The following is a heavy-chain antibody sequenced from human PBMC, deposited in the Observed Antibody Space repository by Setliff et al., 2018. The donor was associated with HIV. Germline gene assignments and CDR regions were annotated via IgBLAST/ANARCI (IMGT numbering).Heavy chain of an antibody. CDR2: IYYNGRT. CDR3: VRERRRSPLSYGLDV. CDR1: GGSISSGGYY. Sequence: SETLSLTCTVSGGSISSGGYYWNWIRQYPVKGLEWIGHIYYNGRTLFNPALGTRLNMSVDTSENQFSLHLNSVTAADTAIYYCVRERRRSPLSYGLDVWGQGTTVTVS. V-gene: IGHV4-31*03. J-gene: IGHJ6*02.